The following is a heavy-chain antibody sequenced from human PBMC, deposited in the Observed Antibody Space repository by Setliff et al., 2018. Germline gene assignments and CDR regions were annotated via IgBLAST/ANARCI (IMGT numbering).Heavy chain of an antibody. J-gene: IGHJ4*02. V-gene: IGHV4-39*01. Sequence: SETLSLTCTVSGGSISSYYWSWIRQPPGKGLEWIGSIYYSGSTYYNPSLKSRVTISVDTSKNQFSLKLSSVTAADTAVYYCARLAVPYYFDYWGQGTLVTVSS. CDR3: ARLAVPYYFDY. CDR1: GGSISSYY. D-gene: IGHD4-17*01. CDR2: IYYSGST.